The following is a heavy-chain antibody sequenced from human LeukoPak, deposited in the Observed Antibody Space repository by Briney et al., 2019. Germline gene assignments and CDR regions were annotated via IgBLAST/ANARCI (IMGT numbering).Heavy chain of an antibody. V-gene: IGHV1-24*01. Sequence: ASVKVSCKVSGYTLTELSMYWVRQGPRKGLERMGGFYPEDGETIYAQKFQGRVTMTEDTSTDTAYMELSSLRSEDTAVYYCATDPYYYDSSGYQYWGQGTLVTVSS. D-gene: IGHD3-22*01. CDR1: GYTLTELS. CDR2: FYPEDGET. J-gene: IGHJ4*02. CDR3: ATDPYYYDSSGYQY.